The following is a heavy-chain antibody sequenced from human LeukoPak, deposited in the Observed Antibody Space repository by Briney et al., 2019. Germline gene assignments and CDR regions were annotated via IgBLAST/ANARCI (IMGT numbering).Heavy chain of an antibody. V-gene: IGHV3-23*01. Sequence: TGGSLRLSCAASGFTFSSYGMSWVRQAPGKGLEWVSAISGSGGSTYYADSVKGRFTISRDNSKNTLYLQMNSLRAEDAAVYYCAKDSSVASWFGELFYFDYWGQGTLVTVSS. D-gene: IGHD3-10*01. CDR1: GFTFSSYG. CDR2: ISGSGGST. J-gene: IGHJ4*02. CDR3: AKDSSVASWFGELFYFDY.